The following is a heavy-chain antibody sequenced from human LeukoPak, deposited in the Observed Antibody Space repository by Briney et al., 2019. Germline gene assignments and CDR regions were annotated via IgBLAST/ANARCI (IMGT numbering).Heavy chain of an antibody. D-gene: IGHD6-13*01. CDR1: GFTFSSYS. Sequence: GGSLRLSCAASGFTFSSYSMNWVRQAPGKGLEWVSYISSSSSTIYYADSVKGRFTISRDNAKNTLYLQMNSLRAEDMALYYCAKGLIAAAGGDAFDIWGQGTMVTVSS. V-gene: IGHV3-48*04. J-gene: IGHJ3*02. CDR2: ISSSSSTI. CDR3: AKGLIAAAGGDAFDI.